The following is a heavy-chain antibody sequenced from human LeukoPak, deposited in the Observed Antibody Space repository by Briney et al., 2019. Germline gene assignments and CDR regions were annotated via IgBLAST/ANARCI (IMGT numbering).Heavy chain of an antibody. CDR1: GFTFSSYA. J-gene: IGHJ3*02. CDR2: ISGSGGST. V-gene: IGHV3-23*01. CDR3: AKALYDFWSGYSGLYAFDI. Sequence: GGSLRLSCAASGFTFSSYAMSWVRQAPGKGLEWVSAISGSGGSTYYADSVKGRFTISRDNSKNTLYLQMNSLRAEDTAVYSCAKALYDFWSGYSGLYAFDIWGQGTMVTVSS. D-gene: IGHD3-3*01.